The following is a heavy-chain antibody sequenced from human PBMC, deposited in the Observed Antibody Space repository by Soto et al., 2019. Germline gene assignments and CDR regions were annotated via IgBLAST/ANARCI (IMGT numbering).Heavy chain of an antibody. CDR3: TRGPSGDKVDY. CDR2: IYNGGST. D-gene: IGHD7-27*01. J-gene: IGHJ4*02. Sequence: QVQLQESGPGLVKPSQTLSLTCTVSGGSINDVNYCWSWIREPPDKGLEWIGDIYNGGSTYNNPSLHNRVPISVPTSKNQFSLKLSSVSAADTAVYYCTRGPSGDKVDYWGQGTLVTVSS. V-gene: IGHV4-30-4*01. CDR1: GGSINDVNYC.